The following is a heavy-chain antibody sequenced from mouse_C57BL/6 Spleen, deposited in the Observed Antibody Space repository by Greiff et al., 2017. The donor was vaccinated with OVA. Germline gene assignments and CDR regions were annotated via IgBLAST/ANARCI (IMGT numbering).Heavy chain of an antibody. CDR1: GYTFTSYW. V-gene: IGHV1-50*01. Sequence: QVQLQQSGAELVKPGASVKLSCKASGYTFTSYWMQWVKQRPGQGLEWIGEIDPSDSYTNYNQKFKGKATLTVDTSSSTAYMQLSSLTSEDSAVYYCARSREGFAYWGQGTLVTVSA. CDR2: IDPSDSYT. J-gene: IGHJ3*01. CDR3: ARSREGFAY.